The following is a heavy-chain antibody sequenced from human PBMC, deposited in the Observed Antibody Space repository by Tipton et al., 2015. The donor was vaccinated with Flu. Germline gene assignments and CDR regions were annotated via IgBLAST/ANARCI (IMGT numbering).Heavy chain of an antibody. CDR2: IYSGGST. CDR1: GGSISSYY. Sequence: LSLTCTVSGGSISSYYWSWVRQAPGKGLEWVSVIYSGGSTYYADSVKGRFTISRDNSKNTLYLQMNSLRAEDTAVYYCARDQRRMNGGSYPDAFDIWGQGTMVTVSS. V-gene: IGHV3-53*01. J-gene: IGHJ3*02. CDR3: ARDQRRMNGGSYPDAFDI. D-gene: IGHD1-26*01.